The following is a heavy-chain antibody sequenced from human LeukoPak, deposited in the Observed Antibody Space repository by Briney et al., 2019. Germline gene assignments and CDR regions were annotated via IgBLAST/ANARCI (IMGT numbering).Heavy chain of an antibody. Sequence: ASVKVSCKAPGYTFTDYYMHWVRQAPGQGLEWMGWINPNSGGTNYAQKFQGRVTMTRGKSISTAYMELTRLRSDDTAIYYCARDQQGGNSEFDYWGQGTLVTVSS. CDR1: GYTFTDYY. CDR3: ARDQQGGNSEFDY. V-gene: IGHV1-2*02. J-gene: IGHJ4*02. CDR2: INPNSGGT. D-gene: IGHD4-23*01.